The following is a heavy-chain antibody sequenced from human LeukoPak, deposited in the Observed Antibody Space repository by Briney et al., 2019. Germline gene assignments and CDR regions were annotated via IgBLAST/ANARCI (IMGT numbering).Heavy chain of an antibody. D-gene: IGHD5-12*01. V-gene: IGHV3-48*04. CDR3: AKDMWFKNSGYDSPFDY. J-gene: IGHJ4*02. Sequence: GGSLRLSCAASGFTFSSYSMNWVRQAPGKGLEWVSYISSSSSTIYYADSVKGRFTISRDNAKNSLYLQMNSLRAEDTALYYCAKDMWFKNSGYDSPFDYWGQGTLVTVSS. CDR1: GFTFSSYS. CDR2: ISSSSSTI.